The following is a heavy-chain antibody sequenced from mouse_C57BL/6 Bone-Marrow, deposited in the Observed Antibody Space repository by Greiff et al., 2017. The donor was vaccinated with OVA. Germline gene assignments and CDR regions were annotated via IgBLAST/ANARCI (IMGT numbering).Heavy chain of an antibody. CDR3: ARHESRLILSGGYAMDD. CDR1: GYTFTEYS. V-gene: IGHV1-62-2*01. J-gene: IGHJ4*01. Sequence: QVQLQQSGAELVKPGASVKLSCKASGYTFTEYSIHWVKQRSGQGLEWIGWFYPGSGSIKYNEKFKGKATLTADKSSSTVSMELSRLTSEDSAVYFGARHESRLILSGGYAMDDWGQGTSVTVSS. CDR2: FYPGSGSI. D-gene: IGHD2-4*01.